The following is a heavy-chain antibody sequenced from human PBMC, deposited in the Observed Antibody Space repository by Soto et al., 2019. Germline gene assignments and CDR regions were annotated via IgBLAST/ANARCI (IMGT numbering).Heavy chain of an antibody. J-gene: IGHJ6*02. CDR2: MNPNSGNT. V-gene: IGHV1-8*01. CDR1: GYTFTSYD. CDR3: AREKTSYGMDV. Sequence: QVQLVQSGAEVKKPGASVKVSCKASGYTFTSYDINWVRQATGQGLEWMGWMNPNSGNTGYAQKFQXXATMTRTTSRSTAYMELSSLRSEDTAVYYCAREKTSYGMDVWGQGTTVTVSS.